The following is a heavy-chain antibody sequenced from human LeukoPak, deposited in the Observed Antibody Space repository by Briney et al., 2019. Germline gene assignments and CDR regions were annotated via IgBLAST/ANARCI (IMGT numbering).Heavy chain of an antibody. J-gene: IGHJ5*02. V-gene: IGHV4-39*01. Sequence: SETLSLTCTVSGGSISSRSYYWGWIRQSPGKGLEWIGSIYYSGSTYYNPSLKSRVTISVDTSKNQFSLKLSSVTAADTAVYYCARVRRSGLRLDWFDPWGQGTLVTVSS. CDR2: IYYSGST. D-gene: IGHD3-3*01. CDR1: GGSISSRSYY. CDR3: ARVRRSGLRLDWFDP.